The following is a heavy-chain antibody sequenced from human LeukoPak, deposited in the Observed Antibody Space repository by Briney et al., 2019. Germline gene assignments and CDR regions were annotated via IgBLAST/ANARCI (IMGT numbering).Heavy chain of an antibody. D-gene: IGHD2-2*02. CDR1: GFSFSSYW. V-gene: IGHV3-74*01. Sequence: GGSLRLSCAASGFSFSSYWMHWVRRPPGKGLVWVSHINPDARTTTYADSVKGRFTISRDNAQNTLHLQMNSLRAEDTAVYYCARGTALQDYWGQGTLVTVSS. CDR2: INPDARTT. J-gene: IGHJ4*02. CDR3: ARGTALQDY.